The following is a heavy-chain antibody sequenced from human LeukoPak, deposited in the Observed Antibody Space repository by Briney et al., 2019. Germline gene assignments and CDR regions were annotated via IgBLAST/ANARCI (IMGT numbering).Heavy chain of an antibody. D-gene: IGHD3-16*01. V-gene: IGHV4-34*01. CDR3: XXXXGXXXMAXLRXKXXXXXDY. Sequence: TXXVXGGSFRGYYWSWIRQPPGKGLEWIGEINHSGSTNYNPSLKSRVTISVDTSKNQFSLKLTSVTAADTAVYYCXXXXGXXXMAXLRXKXXXXXDYWGQXTXVTVSS. CDR2: INHSGST. J-gene: IGHJ4*02. CDR1: GGSFRGYY.